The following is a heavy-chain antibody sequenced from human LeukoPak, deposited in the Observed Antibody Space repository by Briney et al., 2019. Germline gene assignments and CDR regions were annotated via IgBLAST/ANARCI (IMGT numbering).Heavy chain of an antibody. D-gene: IGHD6-19*01. CDR1: GLTFSSYG. J-gene: IGHJ4*02. Sequence: PGGSLRLSCAASGLTFSSYGMHWVRQAPGKGLQWVAFIRYDGSNKYYADSVKGRFTISRDNSKNTLYLQMNSLRAEDTAVYYCAKGGVAGPYFDYWGQGTLVTVSS. CDR3: AKGGVAGPYFDY. CDR2: IRYDGSNK. V-gene: IGHV3-30*02.